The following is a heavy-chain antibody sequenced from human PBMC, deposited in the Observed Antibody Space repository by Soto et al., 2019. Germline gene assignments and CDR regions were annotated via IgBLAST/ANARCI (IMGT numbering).Heavy chain of an antibody. CDR2: IYYSGST. Sequence: PSETLCLTCSVSGGSISGYYGSWIRQPPGKGLEWIGYIYYSGSTNYNPSLKSRVTISVDTSKNQFSLKLSSVTAADTAVYYCARVIGSSWYFYYYYMDVWGKGTTVTVSS. CDR1: GGSISGYY. CDR3: ARVIGSSWYFYYYYMDV. V-gene: IGHV4-59*01. J-gene: IGHJ6*03. D-gene: IGHD6-13*01.